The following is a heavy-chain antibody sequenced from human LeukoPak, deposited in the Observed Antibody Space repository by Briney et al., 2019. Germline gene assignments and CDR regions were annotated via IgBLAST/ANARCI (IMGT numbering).Heavy chain of an antibody. CDR2: IYYSGST. D-gene: IGHD6-13*01. CDR1: GGSISSYY. J-gene: IGHJ3*02. CDR3: AVLAAAGAFDI. V-gene: IGHV4-59*01. Sequence: PSETLSLTCTVSGGSISSYYWSWIRQPPGKGLEWIGYIYYSGSTNYNPSLKSRVTISVDTSKNQFSLKLSSVTAADTAVYYCAVLAAAGAFDIWGQGTMVTVSS.